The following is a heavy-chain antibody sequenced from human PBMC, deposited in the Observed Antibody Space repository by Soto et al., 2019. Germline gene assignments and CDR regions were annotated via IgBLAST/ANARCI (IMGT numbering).Heavy chain of an antibody. V-gene: IGHV4-59*01. CDR1: GGSISSYY. D-gene: IGHD5-12*01. J-gene: IGHJ4*02. Sequence: ETLSLTCTVSGGSISSYYWSWIRQPPGKGLEWIGYIYYSGSTNYNPSLKSRVTISVDTSKNQFSLKLSSVTAADTAVYYCARSGYSGYDSIDYWGQGTLVTVSS. CDR3: ARSGYSGYDSIDY. CDR2: IYYSGST.